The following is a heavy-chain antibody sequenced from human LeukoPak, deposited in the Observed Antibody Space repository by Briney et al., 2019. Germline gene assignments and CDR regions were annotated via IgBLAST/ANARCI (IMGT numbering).Heavy chain of an antibody. CDR1: GGSISSYY. CDR3: ARAGYYYDSSAYAIDY. Sequence: SETLSLTCIVSGGSISSYYWSWIRQPAGRGLEGIGRIYISGRTNYNPSVKSRVTMSVDTSKNQFSLKLRSVTAADTAVYYCARAGYYYDSSAYAIDYWGQGTLVTVSS. CDR2: IYISGRT. D-gene: IGHD3-22*01. J-gene: IGHJ4*02. V-gene: IGHV4-4*07.